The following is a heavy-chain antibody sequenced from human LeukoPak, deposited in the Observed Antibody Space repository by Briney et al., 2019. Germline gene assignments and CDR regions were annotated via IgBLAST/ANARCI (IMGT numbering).Heavy chain of an antibody. D-gene: IGHD5-24*01. CDR1: GFTFIYYA. J-gene: IGHJ4*02. CDR2: ISSNGGNT. V-gene: IGHV3-64D*06. CDR3: VKDRGQSIETAGHFGS. Sequence: PGGSLRLSCSVSGFTFIYYAMHWVRQAPGKGLEYVSGISSNGGNTYYADSVKGRFTMSRANTNNTLYLQMSSLRAEDKALYYCVKDRGQSIETAGHFGSWGQGTLVTVSS.